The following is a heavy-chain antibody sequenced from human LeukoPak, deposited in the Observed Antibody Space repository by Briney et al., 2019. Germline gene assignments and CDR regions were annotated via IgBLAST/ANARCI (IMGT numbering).Heavy chain of an antibody. CDR2: ISFDGSDK. CDR3: ARDHYWLQNYINGVCRDTFDI. CDR1: GFTFRDYA. V-gene: IGHV3-30*04. D-gene: IGHD2-8*01. Sequence: SGGSLRLSCAASGFTFRDYAMHWVRQAPGKGLEWVAVISFDGSDKYYADSVRGRFTISRDNSRDTLDLQVNTLTAEDTAVYYCARDHYWLQNYINGVCRDTFDIWGLGTMVTVSS. J-gene: IGHJ3*02.